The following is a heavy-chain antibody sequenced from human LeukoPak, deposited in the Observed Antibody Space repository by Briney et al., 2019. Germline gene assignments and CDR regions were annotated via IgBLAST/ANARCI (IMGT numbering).Heavy chain of an antibody. CDR2: IKQDGSEK. V-gene: IGHV3-7*01. J-gene: IGHJ4*02. D-gene: IGHD3-10*01. Sequence: GGSLRLSCAASGFTFSSYWMSWVRQAPGKGREWVANIKQDGSEKYYVDSVKGRFTISRDNAKNSLYLQMNSLRAEDTAVYYCARDPHYYGSGSYYLPYYFDYWGQGTLVTVSS. CDR3: ARDPHYYGSGSYYLPYYFDY. CDR1: GFTFSSYW.